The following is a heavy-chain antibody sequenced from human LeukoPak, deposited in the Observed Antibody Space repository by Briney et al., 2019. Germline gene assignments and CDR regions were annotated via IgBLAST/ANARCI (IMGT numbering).Heavy chain of an antibody. CDR3: ARESSSWYFDY. CDR2: IYSGGST. Sequence: GGSLRLSCAASGFTVSSNYMSWVRQAPGKGLEWVSVIYSGGSTYYADSVKGRFTISRDNSKNTLYLQMNSLRAEDTAVYYCARESSSWYFDYWGQGTLVTVSS. CDR1: GFTVSSNY. V-gene: IGHV3-66*01. J-gene: IGHJ4*02. D-gene: IGHD6-13*01.